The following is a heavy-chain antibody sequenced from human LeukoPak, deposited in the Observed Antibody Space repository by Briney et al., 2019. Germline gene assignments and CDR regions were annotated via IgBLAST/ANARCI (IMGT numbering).Heavy chain of an antibody. V-gene: IGHV1-46*01. Sequence: GASVKVSCKASGYTFTSYYMHWVRQGPGEGLEWMGIINPSGGSTSYAQKFQGRVTMCRDTSTSTVYMEMSRLRSEDTDVSYCARALVLRFLEWPGYWGQGTLVTVSS. CDR2: INPSGGST. D-gene: IGHD3-3*01. CDR3: ARALVLRFLEWPGY. J-gene: IGHJ4*02. CDR1: GYTFTSYY.